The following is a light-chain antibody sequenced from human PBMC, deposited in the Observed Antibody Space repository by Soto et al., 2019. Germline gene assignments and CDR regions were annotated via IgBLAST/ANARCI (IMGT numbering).Light chain of an antibody. CDR2: AAS. Sequence: DIQMTQSPSSLSASVGDRVTITCRASQGISNYLAWYQQKPGKVPKLLIYAASTLQSGVPSRFSGSGSGTGFTLTISSLQPEDVATYSGQNYNSAPRTFGQGTKVEIK. J-gene: IGKJ1*01. CDR3: QNYNSAPRT. CDR1: QGISNY. V-gene: IGKV1-27*01.